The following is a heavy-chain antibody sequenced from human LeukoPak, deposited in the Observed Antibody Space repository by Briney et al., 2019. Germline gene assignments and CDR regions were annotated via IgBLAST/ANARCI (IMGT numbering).Heavy chain of an antibody. Sequence: GGSLRLSCAASGFTFSSYSMNWVRQAPGKGLEWVSYISSSSSTIYYADSVKGRFTISRDNAKNSLYLQMNSLRAEDTAVYYCARDSEERWLQFGRWYFDLWGRGTLVTVSS. CDR2: ISSSSSTI. D-gene: IGHD5-24*01. V-gene: IGHV3-48*01. CDR1: GFTFSSYS. CDR3: ARDSEERWLQFGRWYFDL. J-gene: IGHJ2*01.